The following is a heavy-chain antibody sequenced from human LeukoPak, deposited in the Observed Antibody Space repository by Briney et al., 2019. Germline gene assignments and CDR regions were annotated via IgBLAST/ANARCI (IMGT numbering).Heavy chain of an antibody. J-gene: IGHJ4*02. CDR3: ARCRTMVRGVITRGYYLDY. V-gene: IGHV4-34*01. D-gene: IGHD3-10*01. Sequence: PSETLSLTCAVYGGSFSGYYWSWIRQPPGKGLEWIGEINHSGSTNYNPSLKSRVTISVDTSKNQFSLKLSSVTAADTAVYYCARCRTMVRGVITRGYYLDYWGQGTLVTVSS. CDR1: GGSFSGYY. CDR2: INHSGST.